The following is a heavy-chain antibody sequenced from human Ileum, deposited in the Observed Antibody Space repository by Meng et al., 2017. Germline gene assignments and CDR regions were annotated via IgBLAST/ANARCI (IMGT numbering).Heavy chain of an antibody. V-gene: IGHV4-4*02. CDR1: GGSFSSGNG. D-gene: IGHD2-15*01. J-gene: IGHJ1*01. CDR2: IFHTGNT. CDR3: VNYCSGGKCSPNEKTQH. Sequence: QMQLQESGPGLVKPSGTLSLTCGVSGGSFSSGNGWGWVRQPPGKGLEWIGGIFHTGNTNYNPSLQSRVSLSIDKSKNQFSLKVISVTAADTAVYYCVNYCSGGKCSPNEKTQHWGQGTLVTVSS.